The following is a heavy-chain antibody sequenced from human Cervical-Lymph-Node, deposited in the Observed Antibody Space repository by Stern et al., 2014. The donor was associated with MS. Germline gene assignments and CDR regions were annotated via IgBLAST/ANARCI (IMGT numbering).Heavy chain of an antibody. D-gene: IGHD1-20*01. Sequence: VQLVESGAEVKKPGASVQVSCQASGYTFPSYYMHWVRQAPGQGLEWMGIINPSGGSTSYAQKFQGRVTMTRDTSTSTVYMELSSLRSEDTAVYYCERGTNWNLGYWGQGTLVTVSS. CDR1: GYTFPSYY. V-gene: IGHV1-46*01. CDR3: ERGTNWNLGY. CDR2: INPSGGST. J-gene: IGHJ4*02.